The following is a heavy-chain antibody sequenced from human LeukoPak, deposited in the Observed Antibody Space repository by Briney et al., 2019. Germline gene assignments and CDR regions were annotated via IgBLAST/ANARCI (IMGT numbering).Heavy chain of an antibody. J-gene: IGHJ4*02. Sequence: SETLSLTCTVSGGSITSSTYYWGWIRQPPGKGLQWIGSIDYSGSTYYNPSLKSRVTISVDTSKNQFSLNLRSMTAATTAVYXXXRYSHXXXXXGGXXXXXDXWGQGTLVTXX. D-gene: IGHD3-10*01. CDR3: XRYSHXXXXXGGXXXXXDX. CDR2: IDYSGST. CDR1: GGSITSSTYY. V-gene: IGHV4-39*01.